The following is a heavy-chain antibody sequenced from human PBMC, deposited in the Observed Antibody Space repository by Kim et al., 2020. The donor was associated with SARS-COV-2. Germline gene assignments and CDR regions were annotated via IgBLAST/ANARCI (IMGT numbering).Heavy chain of an antibody. V-gene: IGHV4-39*02. J-gene: IGHJ6*02. CDR2: IYYSGST. Sequence: SETLSLTCTVSGGSISSSSYYWGWIRQPPGKGLEWIGSIYYSGSTYYNPSLKSRVTISVDTSKNQFSLKLSSVTAADTAVYYCAREVVRHYDSSGYLSYYYYGMDVWGQGTTVTVSS. D-gene: IGHD3-22*01. CDR1: GGSISSSSYY. CDR3: AREVVRHYDSSGYLSYYYYGMDV.